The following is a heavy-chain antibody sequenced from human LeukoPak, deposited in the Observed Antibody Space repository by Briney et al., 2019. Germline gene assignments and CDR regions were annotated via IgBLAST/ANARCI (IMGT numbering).Heavy chain of an antibody. J-gene: IGHJ4*02. CDR3: ARGKPARGSGRSSFDY. Sequence: SETLSLTCAVYGGSFSGYYWSWIRQPPGKGLEWIGEINHSGSTNYNPSLKSRVTISVDTSKNQFSLKLSSVTAADTAVYCCARGKPARGSGRSSFDYWGQGTLVTVSS. V-gene: IGHV4-34*01. CDR1: GGSFSGYY. CDR2: INHSGST. D-gene: IGHD3-10*01.